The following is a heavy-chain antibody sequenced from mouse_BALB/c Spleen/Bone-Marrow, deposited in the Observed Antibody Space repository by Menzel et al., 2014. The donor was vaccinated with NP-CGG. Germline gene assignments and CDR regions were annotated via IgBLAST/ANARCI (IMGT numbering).Heavy chain of an antibody. CDR1: GYTFTDYE. CDR3: TRSEY. CDR2: IDPETGGT. J-gene: IGHJ2*01. V-gene: IGHV1-15*01. Sequence: QVQLQQSGAELVRPGASVTLSCKASGYTFTDYEMHWVKQTPVHGLEWIGAIDPETGGTAYNQKFKGKATLTADKSSSTAYMELRSLTSEDSAVYYCTRSEYWGQGTTLTVSS.